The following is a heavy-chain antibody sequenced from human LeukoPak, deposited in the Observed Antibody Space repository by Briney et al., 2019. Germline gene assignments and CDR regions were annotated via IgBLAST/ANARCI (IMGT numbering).Heavy chain of an antibody. D-gene: IGHD6-19*01. CDR1: GFTFTRYG. V-gene: IGHV1-18*01. Sequence: ASVKVSCKTSGFTFTRYGITWVRQATGQGLEWMGWISAYNGDTIYAQKLQGRVTMTRDPSTSTVYMELRSLGSDDTAIYYCARDPTNTSGRYAHSDYLGQGTLVTVSS. CDR3: ARDPTNTSGRYAHSDY. CDR2: ISAYNGDT. J-gene: IGHJ4*02.